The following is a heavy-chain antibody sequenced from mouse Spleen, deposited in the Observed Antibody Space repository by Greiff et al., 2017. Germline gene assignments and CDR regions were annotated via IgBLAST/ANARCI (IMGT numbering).Heavy chain of an antibody. D-gene: IGHD2-4*01. CDR3: ARGDYDDY. CDR2: IDPSDSYT. Sequence: QVQLQQPGAELVMPGASVKLSCKASGYTFTSYWMHWVKQRPGQGLEWIGEIDPSDSYTNYNQKFKGKATLTVDKSSSTAYMQLSSLTSEDSAVYYCARGDYDDYWGQGTTLTVSS. V-gene: IGHV1-69*01. J-gene: IGHJ2*01. CDR1: GYTFTSYW.